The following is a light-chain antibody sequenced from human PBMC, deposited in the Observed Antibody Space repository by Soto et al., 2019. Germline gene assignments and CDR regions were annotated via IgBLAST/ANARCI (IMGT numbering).Light chain of an antibody. V-gene: IGKV3-20*01. CDR1: QSVTSNY. J-gene: IGKJ1*01. Sequence: EIVLTQSPGTLSLSPGERATLSCGASQSVTSNYLAWYQQKPGQAPRLLIFGASTRATGIPDRFSGSGSGKDFTLTISRLEPEDFAVYYCQHYYTSYTTVGQGTKVDIK. CDR2: GAS. CDR3: QHYYTSYTT.